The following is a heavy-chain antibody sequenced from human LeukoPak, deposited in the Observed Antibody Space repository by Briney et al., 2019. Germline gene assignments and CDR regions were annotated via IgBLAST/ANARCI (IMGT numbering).Heavy chain of an antibody. V-gene: IGHV1-2*02. Sequence: ASVKVSFKSSGYTFTGYYIHLVRHAPGQGLELMGWINPNSGGTNYAQNFQGRGTMTRDTSISTAYMELSRLRSDDTAVYYCARGIAARPDYWGQGTLVTVSS. CDR3: ARGIAARPDY. CDR2: INPNSGGT. J-gene: IGHJ4*02. CDR1: GYTFTGYY. D-gene: IGHD6-6*01.